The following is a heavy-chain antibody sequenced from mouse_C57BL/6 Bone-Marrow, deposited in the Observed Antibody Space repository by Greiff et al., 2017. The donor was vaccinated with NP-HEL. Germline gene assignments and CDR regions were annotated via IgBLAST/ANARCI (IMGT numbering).Heavy chain of an antibody. Sequence: QVQLKQSGAELARPGASVKLSCKASGYTFTSYGISWVKQRTGQGLEWIGEIYPRSGNTYYNEKFKGKATLTADKSSSTAYMELRSLTSEDSAVYFCARVTTVVATDFAYWGQGTLVTVSA. CDR1: GYTFTSYG. CDR3: ARVTTVVATDFAY. CDR2: IYPRSGNT. V-gene: IGHV1-81*01. J-gene: IGHJ3*01. D-gene: IGHD1-1*01.